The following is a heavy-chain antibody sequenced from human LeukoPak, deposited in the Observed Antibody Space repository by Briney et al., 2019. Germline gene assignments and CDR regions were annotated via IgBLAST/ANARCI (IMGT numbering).Heavy chain of an antibody. V-gene: IGHV3-30*02. CDR1: GFSFSDYG. CDR2: MQYDGSVI. CDR3: AREGGLTEGGFDY. J-gene: IGHJ4*02. Sequence: GGSLRLSCAASGFSFSDYGTHWVRQAPGKGLEWVTFMQYDGSVIFYTDSVKGRFTISRDKSNNTLYLQMNSLRDEDTAVYYCAREGGLTEGGFDYWGQGTLVTVSS. D-gene: IGHD1-14*01.